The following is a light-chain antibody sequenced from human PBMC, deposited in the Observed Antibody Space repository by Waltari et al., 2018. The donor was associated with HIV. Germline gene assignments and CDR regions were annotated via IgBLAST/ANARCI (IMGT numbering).Light chain of an antibody. CDR2: SNN. CDR1: SSNIGSNI. Sequence: QSVLTQPPSASGTPGQRVSISCSGSSSNIGSNIVNWYQQLPGTAPNLRIYSNNQRPSGVPDRFSGSKAGTSASLAISGLQSEDEADYYCAAWDDSLNAWVFGGGTKLTVL. J-gene: IGLJ3*02. V-gene: IGLV1-44*01. CDR3: AAWDDSLNAWV.